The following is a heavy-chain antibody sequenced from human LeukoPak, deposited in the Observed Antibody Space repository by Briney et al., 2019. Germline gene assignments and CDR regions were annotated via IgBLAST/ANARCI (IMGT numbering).Heavy chain of an antibody. D-gene: IGHD3-16*02. Sequence: SETLSLTCTVSGGSISSGGYYWSWIRQHPGKGLEWIGYIYYTGSISYNPSLKSRLTISVDTSKNQFSLKLSSVTAADTAVYYCARGPNYVWGSYRYFDYWGQGTLVTVS. CDR1: GGSISSGGYY. J-gene: IGHJ4*02. CDR2: IYYTGSI. V-gene: IGHV4-30-4*08. CDR3: ARGPNYVWGSYRYFDY.